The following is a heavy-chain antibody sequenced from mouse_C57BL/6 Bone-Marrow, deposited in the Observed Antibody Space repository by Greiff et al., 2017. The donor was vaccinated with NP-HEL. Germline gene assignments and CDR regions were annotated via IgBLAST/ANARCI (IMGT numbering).Heavy chain of an antibody. CDR1: GFTFSSYG. CDR3: ARPYYNGGYFDY. Sequence: EVHLVESGGDLVKPGGSLKLSCAASGFTFSSYGMSWVRQTPDKRLEWVATISSGGSYTYYPDSVKGRFTISRDNAKNTLYLQMSSLKSEDTAMYYCARPYYNGGYFDYWGQGTTLTVSS. J-gene: IGHJ2*01. D-gene: IGHD2-12*01. V-gene: IGHV5-6*01. CDR2: ISSGGSYT.